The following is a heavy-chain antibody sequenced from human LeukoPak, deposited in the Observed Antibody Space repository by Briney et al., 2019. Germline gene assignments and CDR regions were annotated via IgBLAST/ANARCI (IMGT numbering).Heavy chain of an antibody. J-gene: IGHJ5*02. Sequence: SETLSLTCTVSGGSISSSSYYWSWIRQPPGKGLEWIGYIYYSGSTNYNPSLKSRVTISVDTSKNQFSLKLSSVTAADTAVYYCARGGTTMIVVVANWFDPWGQGTLVTVSS. D-gene: IGHD3-22*01. V-gene: IGHV4-61*05. CDR2: IYYSGST. CDR1: GGSISSSSYY. CDR3: ARGGTTMIVVVANWFDP.